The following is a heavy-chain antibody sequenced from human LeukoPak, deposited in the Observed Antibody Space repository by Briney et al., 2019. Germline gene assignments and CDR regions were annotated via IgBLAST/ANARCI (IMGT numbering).Heavy chain of an antibody. J-gene: IGHJ4*02. CDR3: ARAQVEYCSGGRCYSGY. Sequence: ASVKVSCKASGYTFTGYYINWVRQAPGQGLEWMGWINPNSGGTNYAQKFRGRVTMTRDTSISTAYMELSRLRSDDPAVYYCARAQVEYCSGGRCYSGYWGQGTLVTVSS. D-gene: IGHD2-15*01. CDR2: INPNSGGT. CDR1: GYTFTGYY. V-gene: IGHV1-2*02.